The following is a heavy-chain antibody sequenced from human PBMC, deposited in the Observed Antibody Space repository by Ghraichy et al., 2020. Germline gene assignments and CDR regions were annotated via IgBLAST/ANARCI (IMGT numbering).Heavy chain of an antibody. Sequence: GGSLRLSCAASGFTFSSYGMHWVRQAPGKGLEWVAVIWYDGSNKYYADSVKGRFTISRDNSKNTLYLQMNSLRAEDTAVYYCARDMDYDSSGNDAFDIWGQGTMVTVSS. CDR3: ARDMDYDSSGNDAFDI. CDR2: IWYDGSNK. V-gene: IGHV3-33*01. D-gene: IGHD3-22*01. J-gene: IGHJ3*02. CDR1: GFTFSSYG.